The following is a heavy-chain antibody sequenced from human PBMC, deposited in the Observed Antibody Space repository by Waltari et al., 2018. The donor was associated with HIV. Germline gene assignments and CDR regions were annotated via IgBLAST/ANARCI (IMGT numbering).Heavy chain of an antibody. V-gene: IGHV4-34*01. CDR1: GESFSDYH. CDR2: IYYTRST. J-gene: IGHJ4*02. CDR3: ARGVSPHHLCASYPDF. Sequence: QVQLQQGGTRVLKPSETLSPTCAVSGESFSDYHREPYQSSNDYHWNWFRQPPGKGLEWIGEIYYTRSTNYNPSLKSPVSISVYTSKKQFSLTVLSVTASDTALYYGARGVSPHHLCASYPDFWGQAHLVIVSS. D-gene: IGHD3-16*02.